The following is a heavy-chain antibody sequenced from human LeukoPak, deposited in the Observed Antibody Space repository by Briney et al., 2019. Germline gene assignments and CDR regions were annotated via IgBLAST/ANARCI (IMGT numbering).Heavy chain of an antibody. CDR2: IYYSGST. V-gene: IGHV4-59*01. CDR3: ARDLVGYGDYVKGKYYYYMDV. CDR1: GGSISSYY. J-gene: IGHJ6*03. D-gene: IGHD4-17*01. Sequence: PSETLSLTCTVSGGSISSYYWSWIRQPPGKGLEWIGDIYYSGSTNYNPSLTSRVTISVDTSKNQFSLKLRSVTAADTGVYYCARDLVGYGDYVKGKYYYYMDVWGKGTTVTVSS.